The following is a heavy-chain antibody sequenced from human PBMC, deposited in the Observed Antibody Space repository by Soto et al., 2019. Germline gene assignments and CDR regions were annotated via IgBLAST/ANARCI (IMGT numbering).Heavy chain of an antibody. CDR1: GFTFSSYG. Sequence: QVQLVESGGGVVQPGRSLRLSCAASGFTFSSYGMHWVRQAPGKGLEWVAVIWYDGSNKYYADSVKGRFTISRDNSKNTLYLQMNSLRAEDTAVYYCARVTGGSWWFDPWGQGTLVTVSS. V-gene: IGHV3-33*01. CDR3: ARVTGGSWWFDP. J-gene: IGHJ5*02. D-gene: IGHD1-26*01. CDR2: IWYDGSNK.